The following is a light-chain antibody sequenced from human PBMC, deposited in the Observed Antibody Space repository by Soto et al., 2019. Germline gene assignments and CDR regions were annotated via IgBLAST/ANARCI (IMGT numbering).Light chain of an antibody. Sequence: QSALTQPASVSGSPGQSITISCTGTSSDVGGYKFVSWYQQHPGKAPKLIIYEVSNRPSGVSNRFSGSKSGNTASLTISGLQAEDEADYYCCSYAGSSPWVFGGGTKLTVL. CDR2: EVS. CDR1: SSDVGGYKF. V-gene: IGLV2-23*02. J-gene: IGLJ3*02. CDR3: CSYAGSSPWV.